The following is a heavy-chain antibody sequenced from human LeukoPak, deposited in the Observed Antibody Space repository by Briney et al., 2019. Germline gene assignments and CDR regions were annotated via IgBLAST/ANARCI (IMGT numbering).Heavy chain of an antibody. CDR1: GFTFSDYY. D-gene: IGHD3-22*01. V-gene: IGHV3-11*01. Sequence: GGSLRLSCAASGFTFSDYYMSWIRQAPGKGLEWVSYISSSGSTIYYADSVKGRFTISRDNSRNTLYLQMNSLRAEDTAVYYCAKGAYYYDSSGYFDYWGQGTLVTVSS. J-gene: IGHJ4*02. CDR2: ISSSGSTI. CDR3: AKGAYYYDSSGYFDY.